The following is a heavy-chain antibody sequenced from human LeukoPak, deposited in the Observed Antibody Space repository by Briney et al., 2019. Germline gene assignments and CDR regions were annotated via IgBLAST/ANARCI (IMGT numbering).Heavy chain of an antibody. D-gene: IGHD6-6*01. V-gene: IGHV4-34*01. CDR3: ASFDIAAPGIDY. CDR1: GGSFSGYY. Sequence: MASETLSLTCAVYGGSFSGYYWSWIRQPPGKGLEWIGEINHSGSTNYNPSLKSRVTISVDTSKSQFSLKLSSVTAADTAVYYCASFDIAAPGIDYWGQGTLVTVSS. CDR2: INHSGST. J-gene: IGHJ4*02.